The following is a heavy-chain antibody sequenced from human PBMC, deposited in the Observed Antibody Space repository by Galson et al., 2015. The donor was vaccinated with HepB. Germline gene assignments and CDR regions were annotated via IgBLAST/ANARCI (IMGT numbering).Heavy chain of an antibody. CDR3: ARGLIAADLDY. J-gene: IGHJ4*02. CDR2: ISASNGDT. CDR1: GYTFTNYG. V-gene: IGHV1-18*01. D-gene: IGHD6-25*01. Sequence: VKVSCKASGYTFTNYGITWVRQAPGQGLEWMGWISASNGDTGFARKLQGRVTMTTDTSTSTAYMELRSLRSDDTAVYYCARGLIAADLDYWGQGTLLTVSS.